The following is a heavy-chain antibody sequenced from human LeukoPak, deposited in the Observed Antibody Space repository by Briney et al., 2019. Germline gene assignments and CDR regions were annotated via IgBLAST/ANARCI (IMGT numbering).Heavy chain of an antibody. J-gene: IGHJ5*02. CDR3: ARGPATLAAPFDP. Sequence: GGSLRVSCAASGFTFTDYYMSWIRQAPGKGLEWVSYISSSGSTIYYADSVKGRFTISRDNAKNSLYLQMNSLRAEDTAVYYCARGPATLAAPFDPWGQGTLVTVSS. CDR2: ISSSGSTI. CDR1: GFTFTDYY. D-gene: IGHD6-19*01. V-gene: IGHV3-11*01.